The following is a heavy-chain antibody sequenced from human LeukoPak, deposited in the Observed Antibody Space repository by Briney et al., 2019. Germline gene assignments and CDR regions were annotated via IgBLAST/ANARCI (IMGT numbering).Heavy chain of an antibody. CDR3: AKKPPPIYDYGDSFDY. V-gene: IGHV3-23*01. CDR2: ISGSGGST. J-gene: IGHJ4*02. D-gene: IGHD4-17*01. Sequence: GGSLRLSCAASGFTFSSYAMSWVRQAPGKGLEWVSVISGSGGSTYYADSVKGRFTISRDNSKSTLYLQMNSLRAEDTAVYYCAKKPPPIYDYGDSFDYWGQGTLVTVSS. CDR1: GFTFSSYA.